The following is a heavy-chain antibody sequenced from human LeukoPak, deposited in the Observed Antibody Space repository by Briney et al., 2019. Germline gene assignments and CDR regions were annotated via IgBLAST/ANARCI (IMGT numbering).Heavy chain of an antibody. V-gene: IGHV1-8*01. CDR3: ARGRRPTVSSSSWISRTRGHSYNYFDY. D-gene: IGHD6-13*01. CDR1: GYTFTSYD. Sequence: GASVKVSCKASGYTFTSYDINWVRQATGQGREWMGWMNPNSGNTGYAQKFQGRVTMTRNTSISTAYMELSSLRSEDTDVYYCARGRRPTVSSSSWISRTRGHSYNYFDYWGQGTLVTVSS. CDR2: MNPNSGNT. J-gene: IGHJ4*02.